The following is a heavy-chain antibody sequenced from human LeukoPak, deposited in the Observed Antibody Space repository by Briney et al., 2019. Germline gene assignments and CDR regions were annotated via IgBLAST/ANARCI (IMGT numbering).Heavy chain of an antibody. CDR3: ARGGDFWSGYSKAPYYYYGMDV. CDR1: GGSFSGYY. CDR2: INHSGST. D-gene: IGHD3-3*01. Sequence: SETLSLTCAVYGGSFSGYYWSWIRQPPGKGLEWIGEINHSGSTNYNPSLKSRVTISVDTSKNQSSLKLSSVTAADTAVYYCARGGDFWSGYSKAPYYYYGMDVWGQGTTVTVSS. V-gene: IGHV4-34*01. J-gene: IGHJ6*02.